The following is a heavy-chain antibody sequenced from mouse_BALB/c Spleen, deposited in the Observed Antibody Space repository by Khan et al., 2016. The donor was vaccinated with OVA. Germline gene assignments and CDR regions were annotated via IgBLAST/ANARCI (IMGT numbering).Heavy chain of an antibody. CDR2: IDPANGNT. CDR1: GFNIKDTY. CDR3: ASSLLLDAMDY. J-gene: IGHJ4*01. D-gene: IGHD1-2*01. V-gene: IGHV14-3*02. Sequence: VQLQQSGAELMKPGASVKLSCTVSGFNIKDTYMHWVTQRPEQGLEWIGRIDPANGNTKYDPKFQGKATLTADTSSNTAYLQLSSLTSEDTAVYYCASSLLLDAMDYWGQGTSGTVSS.